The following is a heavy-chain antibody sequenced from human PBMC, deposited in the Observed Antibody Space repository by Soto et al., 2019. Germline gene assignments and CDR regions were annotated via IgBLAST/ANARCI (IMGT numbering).Heavy chain of an antibody. CDR2: IYYTRTT. J-gene: IGHJ5*01. D-gene: IGHD3-22*01. V-gene: IGHV4-59*08. CDR3: ARLGGFYQSLDS. CDR1: GGSISTYY. Sequence: SETLSLTCTVSGGSISTYYWSWIRQPPGKGLEWIGYIYYTRTTTYNPSFKSRLTISVDSSKNQFSLKLTSVTAADTAVYYCARLGGFYQSLDSWGQGALVTVSS.